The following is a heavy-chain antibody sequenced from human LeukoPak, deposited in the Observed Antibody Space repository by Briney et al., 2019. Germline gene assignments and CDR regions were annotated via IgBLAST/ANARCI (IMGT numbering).Heavy chain of an antibody. Sequence: NTSETLSLTCTVSGVSISSYYWSWIRQPPGKGLEWIGYIYYSGSTNYNPSLKSRVTISVDTSKNQFSLKLSSVTAADTAVYYCARDGEVLSSSWFWFDPWGQGTLVTVSS. D-gene: IGHD6-13*01. CDR3: ARDGEVLSSSWFWFDP. CDR2: IYYSGST. CDR1: GVSISSYY. J-gene: IGHJ5*02. V-gene: IGHV4-59*12.